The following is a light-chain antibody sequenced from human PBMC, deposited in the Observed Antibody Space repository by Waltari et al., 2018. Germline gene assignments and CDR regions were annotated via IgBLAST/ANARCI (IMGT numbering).Light chain of an antibody. CDR1: QSISTY. CDR3: QHSSSAPFT. J-gene: IGKJ3*01. V-gene: IGKV1-39*01. Sequence: DIQMTQSPSSLSASVGDRVNITCRASQSISTYLNWYQKKPGKAPNLLIYVASTLQSGVPSRFRGSGSGTDFILTISSLQPEDFATYYCQHSSSAPFTFGPGTTVDIK. CDR2: VAS.